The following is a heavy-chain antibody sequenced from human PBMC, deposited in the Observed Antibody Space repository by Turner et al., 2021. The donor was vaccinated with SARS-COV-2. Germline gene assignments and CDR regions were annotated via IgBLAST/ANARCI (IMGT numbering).Heavy chain of an antibody. CDR3: ARHSPELRGDYFDY. J-gene: IGHJ4*02. CDR1: GGSISSSSYY. CDR2: IYYSGST. V-gene: IGHV4-39*01. D-gene: IGHD1-26*01. Sequence: QLQMQESGPGLVKPSATLSLTCTVAGGSISSSSYYWGWIRQPPGKGLELIGSIYYSGSTYYNPSLKSRVTISVDTSKNQFSLRLSSVTAADTAVYYCARHSPELRGDYFDYWGQGTLVTVSS.